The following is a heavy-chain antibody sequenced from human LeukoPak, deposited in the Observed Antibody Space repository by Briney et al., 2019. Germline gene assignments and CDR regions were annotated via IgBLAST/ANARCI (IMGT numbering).Heavy chain of an antibody. J-gene: IGHJ3*02. CDR3: VRDRYDRGGYGAFDI. V-gene: IGHV3-7*01. D-gene: IGHD3-22*01. CDR1: GFTLRTYW. CDR2: IKQDGSEK. Sequence: GGSLRLSCAASGFTLRTYWMTWVRQAPGKGPEWVASIKQDGSEKHYVDSVKGRFTISRGNAENSLFLQMNSLRAEDTAVYYCVRDRYDRGGYGAFDIWGQGTMVTVSS.